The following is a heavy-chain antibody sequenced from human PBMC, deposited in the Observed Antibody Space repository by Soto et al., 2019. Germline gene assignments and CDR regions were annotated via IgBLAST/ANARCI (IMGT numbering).Heavy chain of an antibody. Sequence: ASVKVSCKASGYTFTSYGLSWVRPAPGQGLEWMGWISAYNGNTNYAQKLQGRVTMTTDTSTSTAYMELRILRSDDTAVYYCARGWYVQKDEYFQHWGQGTLVTVSS. D-gene: IGHD6-13*01. CDR3: ARGWYVQKDEYFQH. CDR1: GYTFTSYG. CDR2: ISAYNGNT. V-gene: IGHV1-18*01. J-gene: IGHJ1*01.